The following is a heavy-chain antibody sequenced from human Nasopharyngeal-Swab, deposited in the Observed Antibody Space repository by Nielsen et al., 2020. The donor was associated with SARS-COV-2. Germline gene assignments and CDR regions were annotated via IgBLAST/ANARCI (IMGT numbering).Heavy chain of an antibody. CDR3: AKDMAAGYFFDF. CDR2: ISGSGGST. Sequence: GGSLRLSCTASGFTFSSYAMSWVRQAPGEGLEWVSEISGSGGSTYYAESVKGRFTISRDNSKNTVYLQMDSLRAEDAAIYYCAKDMAAGYFFDFWGQGTLVTVSS. D-gene: IGHD6-13*01. J-gene: IGHJ4*02. CDR1: GFTFSSYA. V-gene: IGHV3-23*01.